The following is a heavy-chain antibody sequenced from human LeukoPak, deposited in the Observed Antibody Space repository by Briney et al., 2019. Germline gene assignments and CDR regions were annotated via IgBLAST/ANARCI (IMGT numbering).Heavy chain of an antibody. CDR1: GYTFTSYD. Sequence: ASVKVSCKASGYTFTSYDINWVRQATGQGLEWMGWMNPNSGNTDYAQKFQGRVTMTRNTSISTAYMELSSLRAEDTAVYYCAREIGYSYGYRGYFDYWGQGTLVTVSS. V-gene: IGHV1-8*01. CDR3: AREIGYSYGYRGYFDY. D-gene: IGHD5-18*01. J-gene: IGHJ4*02. CDR2: MNPNSGNT.